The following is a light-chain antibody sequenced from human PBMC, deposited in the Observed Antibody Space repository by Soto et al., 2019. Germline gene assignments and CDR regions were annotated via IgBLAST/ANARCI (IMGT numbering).Light chain of an antibody. CDR2: DAS. J-gene: IGKJ4*01. Sequence: EIVLTQSPATLSLSPGERATLSCRASQSVSSYLAWYQQKPGQAPRLLIYDASNRATGIPPRFSGSGSGTDFTRTISSLEPEDFAVYYGQQRSNWPRTFGGGTKVEIK. CDR1: QSVSSY. V-gene: IGKV3-11*01. CDR3: QQRSNWPRT.